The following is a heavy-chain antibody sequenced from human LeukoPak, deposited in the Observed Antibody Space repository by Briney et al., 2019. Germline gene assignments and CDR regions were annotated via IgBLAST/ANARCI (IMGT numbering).Heavy chain of an antibody. CDR1: EFTFSSYG. J-gene: IGHJ4*02. Sequence: GGSLRLSCAASEFTFSSYGMHWVRQAPGKGLEWVAVIWYDGSNKYYADSVKGRFTISRDNSKNTLYLQMNSLRAEDTAVYYCARDLLGRATREYYFDYWGQGTLVTVSS. D-gene: IGHD1-26*01. CDR2: IWYDGSNK. V-gene: IGHV3-33*01. CDR3: ARDLLGRATREYYFDY.